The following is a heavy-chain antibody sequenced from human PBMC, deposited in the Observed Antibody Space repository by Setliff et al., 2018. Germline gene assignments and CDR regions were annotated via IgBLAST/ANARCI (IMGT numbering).Heavy chain of an antibody. D-gene: IGHD3-16*01. Sequence: SETLSLTCTVSGGSISSGGYYWGWIRQPPGKGLEWIANIYYTGITYHNPSLKSRVTISLDTSKNQFSLTLSSVTAADTAVYYCARMSGFMYMDVWGKGTPVTVSS. CDR2: IYYTGIT. CDR3: ARMSGFMYMDV. CDR1: GGSISSGGYY. V-gene: IGHV4-39*07. J-gene: IGHJ6*03.